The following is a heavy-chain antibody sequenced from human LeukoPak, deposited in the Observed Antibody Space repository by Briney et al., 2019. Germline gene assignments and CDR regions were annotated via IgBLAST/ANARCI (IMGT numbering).Heavy chain of an antibody. CDR2: IIPNSGGT. Sequence: ASXXVSCKASGYTFTGYYMHWVRQAPGQGLEWMGRIIPNSGGTKYAQKFQGRVTMTRDTSITTAYMELSRLRSDDTAVYYCARDRAYDREFDSWGQGTLVTVSS. D-gene: IGHD3-3*01. CDR1: GYTFTGYY. V-gene: IGHV1-2*06. CDR3: ARDRAYDREFDS. J-gene: IGHJ4*02.